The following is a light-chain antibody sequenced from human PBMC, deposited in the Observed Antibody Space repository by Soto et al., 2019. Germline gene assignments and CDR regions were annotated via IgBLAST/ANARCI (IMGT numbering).Light chain of an antibody. CDR1: SSHV. V-gene: IGLV2-23*02. Sequence: QSVLTQPASVSGSPGQSITISCTGTSSHVSWYQQHPGKAPKVMIYEVSKRPSGVSNRFSGSKSGNTASLTISGLQAEDEADYYCCSYAGSYTWVFGGGTQLTVL. CDR2: EVS. CDR3: CSYAGSYTWV. J-gene: IGLJ3*02.